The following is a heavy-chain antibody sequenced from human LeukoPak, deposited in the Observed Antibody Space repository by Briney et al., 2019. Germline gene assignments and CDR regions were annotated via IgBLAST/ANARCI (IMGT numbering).Heavy chain of an antibody. CDR2: IYYSGST. CDR3: ARDHPSRGYYRPYYGMDV. Sequence: SETLSLTCTVSGGSVSSGSYYWSWIRQPPGKGLEWIGYIYYSGSTNYNPSLKSRVTISVDTSKNQFSLKLSSVTAADTAVYYCARDHPSRGYYRPYYGMDVWGKGTTFTVSS. J-gene: IGHJ6*04. D-gene: IGHD3-3*01. CDR1: GGSVSSGSYY. V-gene: IGHV4-61*01.